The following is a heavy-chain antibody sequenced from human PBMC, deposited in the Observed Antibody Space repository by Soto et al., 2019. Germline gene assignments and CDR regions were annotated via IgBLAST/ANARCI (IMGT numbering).Heavy chain of an antibody. CDR2: ISYDGSNK. D-gene: IGHD2-2*01. V-gene: IGHV3-30*18. J-gene: IGHJ4*01. CDR1: GFTFSSYG. Sequence: QVQLVESGGGVVQPGRSLRLSCAASGFTFSSYGMHWVRQAPGKGLEWVAVISYDGSNKYYADSVKGRFTISRDNSKNTLYLQLNSLRAEETAVYYCAKAVGXXXSSTSCYRRARGGYFD. CDR3: AKAVGXXXSSTSCYRRARGGYFD.